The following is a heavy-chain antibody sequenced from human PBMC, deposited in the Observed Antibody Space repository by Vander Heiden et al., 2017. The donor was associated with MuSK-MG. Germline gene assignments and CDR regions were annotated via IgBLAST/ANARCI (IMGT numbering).Heavy chain of an antibody. D-gene: IGHD3-10*01. CDR1: GGSISISSSY. J-gene: IGHJ5*02. CDR3: ARLVRTAADYYGAGDNWFDP. Sequence: QLQLQESGPGLVKPPETLSLTCTVSGGSISISSSYWGGIRQPPGKGLEWIGSIDDSGSTYYNPSLKRRVTISVDTSKNQFSLKRSSGTAAETAVYYCARLVRTAADYYGAGDNWFDPWGQGTLVTVSS. V-gene: IGHV4-39*01. CDR2: IDDSGST.